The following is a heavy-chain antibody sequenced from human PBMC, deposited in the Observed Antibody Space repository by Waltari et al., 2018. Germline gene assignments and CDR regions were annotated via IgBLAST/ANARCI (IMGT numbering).Heavy chain of an antibody. CDR3: ARTMRGGGNY. Sequence: EVQLVESGGGLVQPGGSLRLSCAASGFTFSTYWINWVRQAPGEGLEWEANISQDGREKYYVDAGKGRCTSSRDNAKNSLYLQMNSLRVEDTAVYYCARTMRGGGNYWGQGTLVTVSS. J-gene: IGHJ4*02. D-gene: IGHD2-15*01. CDR2: ISQDGREK. V-gene: IGHV3-7*01. CDR1: GFTFSTYW.